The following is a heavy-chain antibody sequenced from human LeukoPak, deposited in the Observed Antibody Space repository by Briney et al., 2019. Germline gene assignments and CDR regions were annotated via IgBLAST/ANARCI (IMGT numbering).Heavy chain of an antibody. V-gene: IGHV3-21*01. J-gene: IGHJ4*02. CDR1: GFTFSSYS. CDR3: ARDDFYYGSGSLFYFDY. CDR2: ISSSSSYI. D-gene: IGHD3-10*01. Sequence: GESLRLSCAASGFTFSSYSMNWVRQAPGKGLEWVSSISSSSSYIYYADSVKGRFTISRDNAKNSLYLQMNSLRAEDTAVYYCARDDFYYGSGSLFYFDYWGQGTLVTVSS.